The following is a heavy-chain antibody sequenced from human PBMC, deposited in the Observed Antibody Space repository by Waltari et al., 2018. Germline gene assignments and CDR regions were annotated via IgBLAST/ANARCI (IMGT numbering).Heavy chain of an antibody. J-gene: IGHJ4*02. Sequence: QLQLQESGPGLVKPSETLSLTCTVSGDSISSSSYYWGWIRQPPGKGLEWIASIYYSGSKYYNPSLRSRLTSSLDTSKNQFSLKVSSVTTADTAVYYCAREEIYYDTSGYYFDYWGQGTLVTVSS. D-gene: IGHD3-22*01. V-gene: IGHV4-39*07. CDR3: AREEIYYDTSGYYFDY. CDR1: GDSISSSSYY. CDR2: IYYSGSK.